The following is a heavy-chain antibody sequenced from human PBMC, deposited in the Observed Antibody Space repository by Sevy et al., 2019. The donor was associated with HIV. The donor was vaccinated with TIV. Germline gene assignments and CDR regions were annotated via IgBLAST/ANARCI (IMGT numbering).Heavy chain of an antibody. CDR2: ISSSSSYI. D-gene: IGHD3-22*01. CDR1: GFTFSSYS. J-gene: IGHJ3*02. V-gene: IGHV3-21*01. Sequence: GGSLRLSCAASGFTFSSYSMNWVRQAPGKGLEWVSSISSSSSYIYYADSVKGRFTISRDNAKNSLYLQMNSLRAEDTAVYYCASDARKYYYDSSGYYYVNAFDIWGQGTMVTVSS. CDR3: ASDARKYYYDSSGYYYVNAFDI.